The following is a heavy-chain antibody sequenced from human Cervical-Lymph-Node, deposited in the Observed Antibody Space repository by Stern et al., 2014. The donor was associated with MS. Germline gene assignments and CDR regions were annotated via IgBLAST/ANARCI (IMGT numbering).Heavy chain of an antibody. D-gene: IGHD6-19*01. CDR2: IIPLFETA. Sequence: QVQLVESGAELKKPGSSVTVSCRASGGTFTNYAISWVRQSPGQGLEWMGGIIPLFETAHYAQKFQGRLTITADESTSTTYMELSSLRSEDTAVYYCAKDGDIAVAGLDLWGQGTMVTVSS. V-gene: IGHV1-69*01. CDR3: AKDGDIAVAGLDL. CDR1: GGTFTNYA. J-gene: IGHJ3*01.